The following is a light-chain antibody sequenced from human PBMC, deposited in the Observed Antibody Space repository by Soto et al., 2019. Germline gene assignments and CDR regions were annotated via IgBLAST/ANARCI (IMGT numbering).Light chain of an antibody. CDR2: DAS. CDR1: QSVSSY. J-gene: IGKJ5*01. Sequence: EIVLTQSPATLSLSPGERATLSCRASQSVSSYLAWYQQKPGQAPRLLIYDASNRAPGIPARFSGSGSGTDFTLSISNLEPEDSAVYFCQQRSSWPQVTFGQGTRLEIK. V-gene: IGKV3-11*01. CDR3: QQRSSWPQVT.